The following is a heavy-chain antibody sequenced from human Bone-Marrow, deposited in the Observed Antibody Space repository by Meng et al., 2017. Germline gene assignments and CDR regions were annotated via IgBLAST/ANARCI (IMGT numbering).Heavy chain of an antibody. CDR2: IIPIFGTA. J-gene: IGHJ4*02. Sequence: SVKVSCKASGGTFSSYAISWVRQAPGQGLEWMGGIIPIFGTANYAQKFQGRVTITADESTSTAYMELSSLRSEDTAVYYYARGRIYDSSGYFHFDYWGQGTLVTVSS. V-gene: IGHV1-69*13. D-gene: IGHD3-22*01. CDR1: GGTFSSYA. CDR3: ARGRIYDSSGYFHFDY.